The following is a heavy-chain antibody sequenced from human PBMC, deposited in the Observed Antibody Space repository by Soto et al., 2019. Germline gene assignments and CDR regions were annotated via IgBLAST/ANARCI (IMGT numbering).Heavy chain of an antibody. CDR2: INAGNGNT. J-gene: IGHJ6*02. CDR3: ARGVENIVVVLDVFGYYGMDV. Sequence: ASVKVSCKASGYSFTSYVIYWVRQAPGQRLEWMGWINAGNGNTKYSQKFQGGVTITSDTSASTAYMELSSLRSEDTAVYFCARGVENIVVVLDVFGYYGMDVWGQGTTVTVS. CDR1: GYSFTSYV. V-gene: IGHV1-3*01. D-gene: IGHD2-2*01.